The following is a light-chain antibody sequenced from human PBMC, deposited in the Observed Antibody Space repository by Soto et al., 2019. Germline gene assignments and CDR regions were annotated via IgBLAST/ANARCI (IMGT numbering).Light chain of an antibody. CDR2: GAS. V-gene: IGKV3-15*01. CDR3: QHYNSYPYT. CDR1: QSVSSN. J-gene: IGKJ5*01. Sequence: EIVMTRSPATLSVSAGERATLSCRASQSVSSNLAWYQQKPGQAPRLLIYGASTRATGIPARFSGSGSGTDFTLTISSLQPDDFATYYCQHYNSYPYTFGQGTRLEIK.